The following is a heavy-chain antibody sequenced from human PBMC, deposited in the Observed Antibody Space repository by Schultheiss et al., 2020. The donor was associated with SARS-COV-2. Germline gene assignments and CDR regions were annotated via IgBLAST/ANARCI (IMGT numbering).Heavy chain of an antibody. J-gene: IGHJ4*02. CDR1: GFTFGDYA. CDR2: IRSKAYGGTT. D-gene: IGHD5-24*01. V-gene: IGHV3-49*04. CDR3: ARGDGYLDY. Sequence: GGSLRLSCTASGFTFGDYAMSWVRQAPGKGLEWVGFIRSKAYGGTTEYAASVKGRFTISRDNSKNTLYLQMSSLRAEDTAVYYCARGDGYLDYWGQGTLVTVSS.